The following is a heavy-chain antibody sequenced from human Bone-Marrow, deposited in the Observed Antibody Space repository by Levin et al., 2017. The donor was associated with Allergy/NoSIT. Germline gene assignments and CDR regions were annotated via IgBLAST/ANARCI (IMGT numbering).Heavy chain of an antibody. Sequence: SCAASGLTFSSSAMTWVRQAPGKGLEWVSTVNSAGNITYHADSVTGRFTISSDNSKNTMYLQMNSLRADDTAVDYCAKFDDYYDSGGRYGWFEPWGQGTLVTVSS. CDR1: GLTFSSSA. CDR2: VNSAGNIT. CDR3: AKFDDYYDSGGRYGWFEP. D-gene: IGHD3-22*01. V-gene: IGHV3-23*01. J-gene: IGHJ5*02.